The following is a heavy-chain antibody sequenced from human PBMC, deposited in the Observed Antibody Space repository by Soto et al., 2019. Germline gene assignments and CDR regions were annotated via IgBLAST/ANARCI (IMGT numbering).Heavy chain of an antibody. CDR2: ISYDGSNK. J-gene: IGHJ6*02. CDR3: ANSGYDYAVSGMDV. CDR1: GFTFSSYG. D-gene: IGHD3-16*01. Sequence: QVQLVESGGGVVQPGRSLRLSCAASGFTFSSYGMHWVRQAPGKGLEWVAVISYDGSNKYYADSVKGRFTISRDNSKNTLYLQMNSLRAEDTAVYYCANSGYDYAVSGMDVWGQGTTVTVSS. V-gene: IGHV3-30*18.